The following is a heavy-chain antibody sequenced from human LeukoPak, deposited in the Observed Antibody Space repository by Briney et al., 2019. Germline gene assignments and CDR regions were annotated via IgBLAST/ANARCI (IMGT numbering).Heavy chain of an antibody. Sequence: PSETLSLTCTVSGGSISSYYWSWIRQPPGKGLEWIGYIYYSGSTNYNPSLKSRVTISVDTSKNQFSLKLSSVTAADTAVYYCARGGNYYGSGGYPNPFDYWGQGTLVTVSS. V-gene: IGHV4-59*01. D-gene: IGHD3-10*01. J-gene: IGHJ4*02. CDR3: ARGGNYYGSGGYPNPFDY. CDR2: IYYSGST. CDR1: GGSISSYY.